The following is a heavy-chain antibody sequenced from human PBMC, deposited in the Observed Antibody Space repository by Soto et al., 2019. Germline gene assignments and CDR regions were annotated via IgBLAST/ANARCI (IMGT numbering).Heavy chain of an antibody. Sequence: GGSLRLSCAASGFTFSSYSMNWVRQAPGKGLEWVSYISSSSSTIYYADSVKGRFTISRDNAKNSLYLQMNSLRAEDTAVYYCARDSTVTPLGYWGQGTLVTVSS. D-gene: IGHD4-17*01. CDR2: ISSSSSTI. V-gene: IGHV3-48*01. CDR1: GFTFSSYS. CDR3: ARDSTVTPLGY. J-gene: IGHJ4*02.